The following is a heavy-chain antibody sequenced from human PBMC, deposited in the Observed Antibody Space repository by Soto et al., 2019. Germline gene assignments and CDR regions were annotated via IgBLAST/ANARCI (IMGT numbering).Heavy chain of an antibody. CDR2: MNPNSGNT. J-gene: IGHJ4*02. CDR1: GYTFTSYD. D-gene: IGHD2-15*01. V-gene: IGHV1-8*01. CDR3: ARGGLGYCSGGSCSDY. Sequence: ASVKVSCKASGYTFTSYDINWVRQATGQGLEWMGWMNPNSGNTGYAQKFQGRVTMTRNTSISTAYMELSSLRSEDTAVYYCARGGLGYCSGGSCSDYWGQGTLVTVSS.